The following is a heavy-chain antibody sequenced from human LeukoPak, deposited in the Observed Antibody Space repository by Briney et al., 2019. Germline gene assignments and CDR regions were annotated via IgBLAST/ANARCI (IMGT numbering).Heavy chain of an antibody. Sequence: PGGSLRLSCAASGFSFSSYEWNWVRQAPGKGLEWVSYIDTSGTTTFYADSVRGRFTVSRDNAKNSLYLQMNTLRADDTAIYYCAREGDDSSGPHFGYWGQGTLVTVSS. D-gene: IGHD3-22*01. J-gene: IGHJ4*02. V-gene: IGHV3-48*03. CDR2: IDTSGTTT. CDR3: AREGDDSSGPHFGY. CDR1: GFSFSSYE.